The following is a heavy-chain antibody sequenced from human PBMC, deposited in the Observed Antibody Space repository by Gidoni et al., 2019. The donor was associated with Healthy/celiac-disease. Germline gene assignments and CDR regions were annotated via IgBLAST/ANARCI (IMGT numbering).Heavy chain of an antibody. J-gene: IGHJ5*02. Sequence: QVQLQQWGAGLLKPSETLSLTCAVYGGSFSGYYWSWIRQTPGKGLEWIGEITHSGSTNYNPSLRSRVTISIDTSKNQLSLKLNSVTAADTAVYYCARSYCSSSSCYIPWFDPWGQGTLVTVSS. CDR3: ARSYCSSSSCYIPWFDP. D-gene: IGHD2-2*02. CDR2: ITHSGST. CDR1: GGSFSGYY. V-gene: IGHV4-34*01.